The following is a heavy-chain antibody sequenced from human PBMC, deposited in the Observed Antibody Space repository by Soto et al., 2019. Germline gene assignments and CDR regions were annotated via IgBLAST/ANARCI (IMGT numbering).Heavy chain of an antibody. Sequence: SETLSLTCTVSGGSISSYYWSWIRQPPGKGLEWIGYIYYSGSTNYNPSLKSRVTISVDTSKNQFSLKLSSVTAADTAVYYCAREAGSSWTNGMDVWGQGTTVTVS. CDR1: GGSISSYY. CDR2: IYYSGST. J-gene: IGHJ6*02. CDR3: AREAGSSWTNGMDV. D-gene: IGHD6-13*01. V-gene: IGHV4-59*01.